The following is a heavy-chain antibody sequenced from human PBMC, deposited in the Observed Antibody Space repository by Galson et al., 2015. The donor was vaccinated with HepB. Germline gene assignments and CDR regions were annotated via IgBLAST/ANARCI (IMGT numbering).Heavy chain of an antibody. CDR3: VRERRLIAVAGRGYYFDC. D-gene: IGHD6-19*01. J-gene: IGHJ4*02. CDR1: GFIFGPYT. CDR2: IDTSGYHI. Sequence: SLRLSCAASGFIFGPYTMHWVRQTPGKGLEEVSSIDTSGYHIYYTDLVGGRFTISRDNAKNSLYLQMNSLRAEDTAMYYCVRERRLIAVAGRGYYFDCWGQGTLVTVSS. V-gene: IGHV3-21*01.